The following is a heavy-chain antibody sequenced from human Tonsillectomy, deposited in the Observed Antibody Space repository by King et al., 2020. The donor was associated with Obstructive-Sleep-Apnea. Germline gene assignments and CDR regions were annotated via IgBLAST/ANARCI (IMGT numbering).Heavy chain of an antibody. CDR3: STTTNTGGGNKQYFQH. CDR1: GFNFDDHA. D-gene: IGHD2-8*02. J-gene: IGHJ1*01. CDR2: IQSQIDGGAT. V-gene: IGHV3-15*05. Sequence: VQLVESGGGLVQPGRSLRLSCAAAGFNFDDHAMHWVRQAPGKGLEWVGHIQSQIDGGATDDAASVKGRFTISRDDSKNTLYLLMTSLKIEDTAVYYCSTTTNTGGGNKQYFQHWGQGTLVTVS.